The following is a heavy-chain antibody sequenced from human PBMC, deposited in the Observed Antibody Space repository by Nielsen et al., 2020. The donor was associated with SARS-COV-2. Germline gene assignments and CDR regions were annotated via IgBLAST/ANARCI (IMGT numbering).Heavy chain of an antibody. CDR1: GGSISSSNYY. D-gene: IGHD5-12*01. CDR2: IYFGGTT. V-gene: IGHV4-39*01. Sequence: SETLSLTCKVSGGSISSSNYYWGWIRQPPGKTFEWIGSIYFGGTTFYNPSLRSRVTVSVDTSKDHFSLILRSVTAPDTAVYYCARQVRGNSGQTDYWGQGTLVTVSS. CDR3: ARQVRGNSGQTDY. J-gene: IGHJ4*02.